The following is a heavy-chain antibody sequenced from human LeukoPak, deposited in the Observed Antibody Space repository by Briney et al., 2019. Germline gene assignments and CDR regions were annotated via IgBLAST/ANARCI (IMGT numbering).Heavy chain of an antibody. CDR3: YRVDTGLAY. Sequence: GASVTVSFKSSAYTFTIFGISWVRLAPGQGLEWMGWVNPNSGDTDYYQQIQVRVNLTRNTAISKDYLELRSLNSEDTAASFCYRVDTGLAYWGQETLIIVSS. D-gene: IGHD2-8*02. V-gene: IGHV1-8*02. CDR1: AYTFTIFG. CDR2: VNPNSGDT. J-gene: IGHJ4*02.